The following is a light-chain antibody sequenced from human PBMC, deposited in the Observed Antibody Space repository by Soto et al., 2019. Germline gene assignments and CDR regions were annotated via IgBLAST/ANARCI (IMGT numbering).Light chain of an antibody. V-gene: IGLV2-14*01. CDR2: EVS. CDR1: SSDVGGYNY. Sequence: QSALTQPASVSGSPGQSITISCTGTSSDVGGYNYVSWYQQHPGKAPKLMIYEVSNRPSRVSNRFSGSKSGNTASLTISGLQAEDEADYYCSSYTSSSNVFGTGTKLTVL. CDR3: SSYTSSSNV. J-gene: IGLJ1*01.